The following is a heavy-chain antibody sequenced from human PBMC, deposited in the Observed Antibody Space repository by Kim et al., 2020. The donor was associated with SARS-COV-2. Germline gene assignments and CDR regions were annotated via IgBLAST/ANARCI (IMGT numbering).Heavy chain of an antibody. CDR2: IYYSGST. D-gene: IGHD3-22*01. Sequence: SETLSLTCTVSGGSISSGGYYWSWIRQHPGKGLEWIGYIYYSGSTYYNPSLKSRVTISVDTSKNQFSLKLSSVTAADTAVYYCASRNYYDSSGYYWFDPWGQGTLVTVSS. CDR1: GGSISSGGYY. V-gene: IGHV4-31*03. CDR3: ASRNYYDSSGYYWFDP. J-gene: IGHJ5*02.